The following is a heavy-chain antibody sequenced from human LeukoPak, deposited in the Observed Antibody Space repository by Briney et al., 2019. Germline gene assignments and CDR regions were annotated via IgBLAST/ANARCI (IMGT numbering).Heavy chain of an antibody. D-gene: IGHD5-18*01. CDR2: IYHSGST. V-gene: IGHV4-38-2*02. Sequence: PSETLSLTCTVSGYSISSGYYWGWIRQPPGKGLEWIGSIYHSGSTYYNPSLKSRVTISVDTSKNQFSLKLSSVTAADTAVYYCARDPGYSYARDYVDYWGQGTLVTVSS. CDR3: ARDPGYSYARDYVDY. J-gene: IGHJ4*02. CDR1: GYSISSGYY.